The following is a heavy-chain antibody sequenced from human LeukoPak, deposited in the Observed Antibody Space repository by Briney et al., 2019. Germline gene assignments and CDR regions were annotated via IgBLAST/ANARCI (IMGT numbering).Heavy chain of an antibody. Sequence: SETLSLTCTVSGGSISSYYWSWIRQPPGKGLEWIGYIYYSGSTNYNPSLKSRVTISVDTSKNQLSLKLSSVTAADTAVYYCARESTFGEFSYWGQGTLVTVSS. CDR1: GGSISSYY. V-gene: IGHV4-59*01. CDR2: IYYSGST. J-gene: IGHJ4*02. D-gene: IGHD3-10*01. CDR3: ARESTFGEFSY.